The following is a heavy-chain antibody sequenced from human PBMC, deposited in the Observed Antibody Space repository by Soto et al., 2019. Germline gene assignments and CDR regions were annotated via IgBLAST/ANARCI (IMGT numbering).Heavy chain of an antibody. CDR1: GGSISSGGYY. Sequence: QVQLQESGPGLVKPSQTLSLTCTVSGGSISSGGYYWSWIRQHPEKGLEWIGYIYYRGTTYYNPSLRSRVTISLYTPNNQFSLKLSSVTAADTAMYYCARDGGPRGDYYYAMDVWGQGTTVTVSS. CDR3: ARDGGPRGDYYYAMDV. CDR2: IYYRGTT. D-gene: IGHD3-10*01. V-gene: IGHV4-31*03. J-gene: IGHJ6*02.